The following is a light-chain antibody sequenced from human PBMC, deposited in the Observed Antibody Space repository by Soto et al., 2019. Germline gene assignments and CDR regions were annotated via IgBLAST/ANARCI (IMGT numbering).Light chain of an antibody. CDR1: QSISSNW. Sequence: DTPMPHSNSTLSAPNEANVTSPFRASQSISSNWLAWYQQKPGKAPKLLIYQASSLESGVPSRFSGSGSGTEFTLTISSLQPDDFATYYCQQYNSYWTFGQGTKVDI. V-gene: IGKV1-5*03. J-gene: IGKJ1*01. CDR3: QQYNSYWT. CDR2: QAS.